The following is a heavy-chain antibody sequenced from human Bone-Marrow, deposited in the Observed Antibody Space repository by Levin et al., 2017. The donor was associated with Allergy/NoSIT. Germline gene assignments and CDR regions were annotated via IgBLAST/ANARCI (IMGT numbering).Heavy chain of an antibody. V-gene: IGHV3-21*01. D-gene: IGHD2-8*01. CDR2: ISSSSSYI. CDR3: ARDDRGYGTNNYYYGMDV. CDR1: GFTFSSYS. Sequence: GGSLRLSCTASGFTFSSYSMNWVRQAPGKGLEWVSSISSSSSYIYYIDSVKGRFTISRDNAKNSVYLQMNSLRAEDTAVYYCARDDRGYGTNNYYYGMDVWGQGTTVTVSS. J-gene: IGHJ6*02.